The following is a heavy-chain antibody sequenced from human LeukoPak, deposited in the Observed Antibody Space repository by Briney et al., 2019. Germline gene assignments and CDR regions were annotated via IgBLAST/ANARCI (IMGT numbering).Heavy chain of an antibody. CDR3: GRGLRYSESYVVEY. J-gene: IGHJ4*02. V-gene: IGHV4-30-4*08. Sequence: PSETLSLTCTVSGGSVTADNYFWSWTRQPPGEGREWIGYIYYTAGSYYNPSLKSRVTMSIDASTNQFSLKLNSVTAADTAVYHCGRGLRYSESYVVEYWGLGTLVTVSS. CDR1: GGSVTADNYF. D-gene: IGHD1-26*01. CDR2: IYYTAGS.